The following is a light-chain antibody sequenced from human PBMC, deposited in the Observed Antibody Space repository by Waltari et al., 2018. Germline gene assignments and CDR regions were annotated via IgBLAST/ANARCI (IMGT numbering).Light chain of an antibody. V-gene: IGLV1-44*01. CDR1: SSNIGSNT. CDR3: AAWDDSLFWV. CDR2: SNN. Sequence: QSVLTQPPSLSGAPGQRVTISCSGSSSNIGSNTVNWYQQLPGTAPKLLISSNNKRPSGVPDRFSGSKSGTSASLAISGLQSEDEADYYCAAWDDSLFWVFGGGTKLTVL. J-gene: IGLJ3*02.